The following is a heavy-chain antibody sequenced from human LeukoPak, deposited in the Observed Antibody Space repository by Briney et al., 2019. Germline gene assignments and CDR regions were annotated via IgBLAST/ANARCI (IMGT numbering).Heavy chain of an antibody. D-gene: IGHD1-26*01. CDR2: ISYDGSNK. V-gene: IGHV3-30*04. J-gene: IGHJ5*02. CDR1: GFTFSSYA. Sequence: GGSLRLSCAASGFTFSSYALHWVRQAPGKGLEWVAVISYDGSNKYYADSVKGRFTISRDNSKNTLYLQVNSLRAEDTAVYYCARDLGAANSENWFDPWGQGTLVTVSS. CDR3: ARDLGAANSENWFDP.